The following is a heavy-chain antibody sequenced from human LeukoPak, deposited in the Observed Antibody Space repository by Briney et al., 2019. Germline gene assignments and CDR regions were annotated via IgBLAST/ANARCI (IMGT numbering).Heavy chain of an antibody. CDR2: IYYSGST. D-gene: IGHD6-19*01. CDR1: GGSISSYY. V-gene: IGHV4-59*08. J-gene: IGHJ4*02. CDR3: ARSKKYSSGRLDY. Sequence: PSETLSLTCTVSGGSISSYYWSWIRQPPGKGLEWIGYIYYSGSTNYNPSLKCRVTISVDTSKNQFSLKLSSVTAADTAVYYCARSKKYSSGRLDYWGQGTLVTVSS.